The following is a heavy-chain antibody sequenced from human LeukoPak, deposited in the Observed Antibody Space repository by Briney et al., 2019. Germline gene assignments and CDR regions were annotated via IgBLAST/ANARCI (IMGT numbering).Heavy chain of an antibody. CDR2: IHYSGGIT. CDR1: GGSISSYY. D-gene: IGHD6-6*01. CDR3: ARDRGDEYSSSEGAHY. J-gene: IGHJ4*02. V-gene: IGHV4-59*12. Sequence: KASETLSLTCTVSGGSISSYYWSWIRQPPGKGLEWIGYIHYSGGITYYNPSLKSRVTISVDTSKNQFSLSLSSVTAADTAVYYCARDRGDEYSSSEGAHYWGQGTLVTVSS.